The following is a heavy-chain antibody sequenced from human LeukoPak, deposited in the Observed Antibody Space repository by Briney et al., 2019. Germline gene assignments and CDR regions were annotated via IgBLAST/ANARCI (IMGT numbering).Heavy chain of an antibody. Sequence: SVKVSCKASGGTFSSYAISWVRQAPGQGLEWMGGIIPIFGTTNYAQKFQGRVTITADESTSTAYMELSSLRSEDTAVYYCASPYNWNDDGAFDIWGQGTMVTVSS. J-gene: IGHJ3*02. CDR1: GGTFSSYA. V-gene: IGHV1-69*01. D-gene: IGHD1-20*01. CDR3: ASPYNWNDDGAFDI. CDR2: IIPIFGTT.